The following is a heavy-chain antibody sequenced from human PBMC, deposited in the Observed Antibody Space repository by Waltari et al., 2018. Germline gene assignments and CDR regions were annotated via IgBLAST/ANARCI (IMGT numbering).Heavy chain of an antibody. CDR3: ARELHYDFWSGLHYYYYMDV. J-gene: IGHJ6*03. Sequence: QVQLQESGPGLVKPSETLSLTCTVSGGSISSYYWSWIRQPPGKGLEWIGYIYYSGGTNYTPSLKSRVTISVDTSKNQFSLKLSSVTAADTAVYYCARELHYDFWSGLHYYYYMDVWGKGTTVTVSS. D-gene: IGHD3-3*01. CDR1: GGSISSYY. V-gene: IGHV4-59*01. CDR2: IYYSGGT.